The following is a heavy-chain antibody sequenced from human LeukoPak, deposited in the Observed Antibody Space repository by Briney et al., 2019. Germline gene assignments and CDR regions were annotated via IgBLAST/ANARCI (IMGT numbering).Heavy chain of an antibody. CDR2: INSNSGDT. V-gene: IGHV1-2*06. CDR1: GYTFTACY. J-gene: IGHJ4*02. CDR3: ARGERKQLDY. D-gene: IGHD6-6*01. Sequence: ASVKVSCKACGYTFTACYIHWVRQAPGQGLEWMGLINSNSGDTSYAQKFQDRVTMTRDTSISTGYMELSRLRSDDTAVYYCARGERKQLDYWGQGTLVPVSS.